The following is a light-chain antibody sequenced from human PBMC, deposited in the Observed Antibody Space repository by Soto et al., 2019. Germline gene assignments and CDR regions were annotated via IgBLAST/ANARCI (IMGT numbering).Light chain of an antibody. CDR2: DVS. CDR3: CSYAGSDTLV. J-gene: IGLJ2*01. Sequence: QSALTQPRSVSGSPGQSVTISCTGTSSDVGGYNYVSWYQQHPGKAPKLMIYDVSKRPSGVPDRFSGSKSCNTASLTISGRQAEDEADYYCCSYAGSDTLVFGGGTKLTVL. CDR1: SSDVGGYNY. V-gene: IGLV2-11*01.